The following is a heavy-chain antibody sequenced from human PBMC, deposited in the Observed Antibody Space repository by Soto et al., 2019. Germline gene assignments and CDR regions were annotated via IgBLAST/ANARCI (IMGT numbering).Heavy chain of an antibody. CDR2: IWYDGSNK. CDR3: ARDYDSSGYPRYYFDY. CDR1: GFTFSSYG. J-gene: IGHJ4*02. Sequence: QVQLVESGGGVVQPGRSLRLSCAASGFTFSSYGMHWVRQAPGKGLEWVAVIWYDGSNKYYADSVKGRFTISRDNSKNTLYLKRNSLRAEDTAVYYCARDYDSSGYPRYYFDYWGQGTLVTVSS. V-gene: IGHV3-33*01. D-gene: IGHD3-22*01.